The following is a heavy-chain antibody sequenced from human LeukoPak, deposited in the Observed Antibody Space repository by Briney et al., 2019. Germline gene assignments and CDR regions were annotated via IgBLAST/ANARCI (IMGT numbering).Heavy chain of an antibody. D-gene: IGHD3-9*01. CDR1: GGSISSGGYY. J-gene: IGHJ5*02. CDR3: ARDMTDWWFDP. Sequence: PSETLSLTCTVSGGSISSGGYYWSWIRQHPGKGLEWIGYIYYSGSTHYNPSLKSRVTISVDTSKNQFSLKLSSVTAADTAVYYCARDMTDWWFDPWGQGTLVTVSS. V-gene: IGHV4-31*03. CDR2: IYYSGST.